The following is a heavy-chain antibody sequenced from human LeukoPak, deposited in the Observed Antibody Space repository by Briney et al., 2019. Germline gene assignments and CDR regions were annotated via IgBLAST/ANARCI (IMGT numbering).Heavy chain of an antibody. J-gene: IGHJ3*02. CDR1: GGSISSYY. CDR2: IYYGGST. CDR3: ARDRTYYYDSSRAFDI. V-gene: IGHV4-59*01. Sequence: SETLSLTCTVSGGSISSYYWSWIRQPPGKGLEWIGYIYYGGSTNYNPSLKSRVTISVDTSKNQFSLKLSSVTAADTAVYYCARDRTYYYDSSRAFDIWGQGTMVTVSS. D-gene: IGHD3-22*01.